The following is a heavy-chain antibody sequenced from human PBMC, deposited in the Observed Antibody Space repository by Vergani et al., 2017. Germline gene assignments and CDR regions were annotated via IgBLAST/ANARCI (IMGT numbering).Heavy chain of an antibody. CDR3: AGDTHSWQRADR. CDR1: GVSVTDYN. J-gene: IGHJ5*02. D-gene: IGHD6-13*01. CDR2: LSTTGGA. Sequence: QAQLQESGPGLVKPSETLSLTCHVFGVSVTDYNCNWIRQAPGKGLEWIGSLSTTGGATHASHNPSLKSRVSIAVDPSKSQFSLGRTSVTAADSGVYYCAGDTHSWQRADRWGQGLLVSVSS. V-gene: IGHV4-59*02.